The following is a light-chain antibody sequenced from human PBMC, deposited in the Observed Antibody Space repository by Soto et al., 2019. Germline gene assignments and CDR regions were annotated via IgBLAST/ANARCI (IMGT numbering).Light chain of an antibody. V-gene: IGKV3-20*01. Sequence: EIVLTQSPGTLSLSLGERATLSCRASQSVSSSYLAWYQQKPGQAPRLLIYAASSRATGIPDRFSGSGSGTDFTLTINRLEPEDFAVYYCQQYGSSITFGQGTRLEIK. CDR1: QSVSSSY. J-gene: IGKJ5*01. CDR3: QQYGSSIT. CDR2: AAS.